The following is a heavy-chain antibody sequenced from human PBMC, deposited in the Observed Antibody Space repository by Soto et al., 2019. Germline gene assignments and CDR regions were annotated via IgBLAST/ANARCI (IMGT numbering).Heavy chain of an antibody. CDR3: ARHGYYYDSSGFFGAFDI. CDR1: GYSFTSYW. Sequence: XESLKVTWQCSGYSFTSYWIGLVLQMPGKGLEWMGITYPGDSDTRYSPSFQGQVTISADKSISTAYLQWSSLKASDTAMYYCARHGYYYDSSGFFGAFDIWGQGTMVTVSS. CDR2: TYPGDSDT. V-gene: IGHV5-51*01. D-gene: IGHD3-22*01. J-gene: IGHJ3*02.